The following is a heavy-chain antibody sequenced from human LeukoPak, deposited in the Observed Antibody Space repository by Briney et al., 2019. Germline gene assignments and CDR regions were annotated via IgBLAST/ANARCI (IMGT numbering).Heavy chain of an antibody. CDR1: GFSFSGYW. D-gene: IGHD3-3*01. CDR3: ARRGYTDY. V-gene: IGHV3-7*03. CDR2: IKEDGSEK. J-gene: IGHJ4*02. Sequence: GGSLRLSCAASGFSFSGYWMTWVRQAPGKGLEWVANIKEDGSEKYYADFVKGRFTISRDKAKNSLDLQMNSLRAEDTAVYYCARRGYTDYWGQGTLVTVSS.